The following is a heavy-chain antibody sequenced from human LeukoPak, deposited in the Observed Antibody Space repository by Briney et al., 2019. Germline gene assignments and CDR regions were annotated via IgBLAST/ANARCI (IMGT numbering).Heavy chain of an antibody. Sequence: PGGSLRLSCAASGFTFSSYGMHWVRQAPGKGLEWVAVISNGGSNKFYADSVKGRFTISRDNSKNTLYLQMNSLRAEDTAVYYCAKDVGMIGYCSGGSCYAIDYWGQGTLVTVSS. J-gene: IGHJ4*02. CDR1: GFTFSSYG. CDR3: AKDVGMIGYCSGGSCYAIDY. V-gene: IGHV3-30*18. D-gene: IGHD2-15*01. CDR2: ISNGGSNK.